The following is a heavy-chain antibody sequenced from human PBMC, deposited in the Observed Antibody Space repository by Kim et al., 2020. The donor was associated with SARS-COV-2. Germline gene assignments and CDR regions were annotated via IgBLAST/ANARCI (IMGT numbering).Heavy chain of an antibody. J-gene: IGHJ6*03. Sequence: GESLKISCKGSGYSFTSYWIGWVRQMPGKGLEWMGIIYPGDSDTRYSPSFQGQVTISADKSISTAYLQWSSLKASDTAMYYCARLGYDFWSGSFPEFPYYYYMDVWGKGTTVTVSS. CDR3: ARLGYDFWSGSFPEFPYYYYMDV. D-gene: IGHD3-3*01. V-gene: IGHV5-51*01. CDR2: IYPGDSDT. CDR1: GYSFTSYW.